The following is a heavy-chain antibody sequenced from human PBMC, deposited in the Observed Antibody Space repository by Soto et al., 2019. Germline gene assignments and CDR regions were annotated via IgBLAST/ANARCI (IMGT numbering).Heavy chain of an antibody. CDR3: ATNSYYSLGV. J-gene: IGHJ6*02. CDR1: SGSISSAHW. CDR2: IYHSGST. Sequence: QVQLQESGPGLVKPSGTLSLTCAVSSGSISSAHWWNWVRQPPGKGLEWIGEIYHSGSTNYNPSLXXRVTVSVDKSMIQFSLKLTSVTAADTAVYYCATNSYYSLGVWGQGTTVTVSS. V-gene: IGHV4-4*02.